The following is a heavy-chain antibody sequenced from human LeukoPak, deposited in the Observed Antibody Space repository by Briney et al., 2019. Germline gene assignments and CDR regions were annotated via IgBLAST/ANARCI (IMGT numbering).Heavy chain of an antibody. D-gene: IGHD3-22*01. CDR1: GFTFSRYG. V-gene: IGHV3-33*01. J-gene: IGHJ4*02. CDR3: ARDFGFSPSSGYSFDY. Sequence: GGSLRLSCAASGFTFSRYGMHWVRQAPGKGLEWVAVIWYDGSNRQYVDSVKGRFTISRDHSKNTLYLQMNSLRADDTAVYYCARDFGFSPSSGYSFDYWGQGTLVTVSS. CDR2: IWYDGSNR.